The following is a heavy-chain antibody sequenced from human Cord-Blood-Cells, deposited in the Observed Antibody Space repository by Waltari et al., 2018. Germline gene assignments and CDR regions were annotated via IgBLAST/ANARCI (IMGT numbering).Heavy chain of an antibody. D-gene: IGHD6-13*01. J-gene: IGHJ4*02. Sequence: EVQLVQSGAEVKQPGESLTLSCKGSGYRLTSYRIAWVRQLPGKGLEWMGIIYPGDSDTRYSPSFQGQVTISADKSISTAYLQWSSLKASDTAMYYCARLRQQLAKYYFDYWGQGTLVTVSS. CDR3: ARLRQQLAKYYFDY. V-gene: IGHV5-51*01. CDR1: GYRLTSYR. CDR2: IYPGDSDT.